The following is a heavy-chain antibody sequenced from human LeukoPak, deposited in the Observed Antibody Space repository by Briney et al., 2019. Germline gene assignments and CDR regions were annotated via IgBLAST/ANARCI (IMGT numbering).Heavy chain of an antibody. D-gene: IGHD1-7*01. Sequence: SETLSLTCAVYGGSFSGYYWSWIRQPPGKGLEWIGEINHSGSTNYNPSLKSRVTISVDTSKNQFSLKLSSVTAADTAVYYCARQSITGTAMGDYWGQGTLVTVSS. V-gene: IGHV4-34*01. CDR1: GGSFSGYY. CDR2: INHSGST. CDR3: ARQSITGTAMGDY. J-gene: IGHJ4*02.